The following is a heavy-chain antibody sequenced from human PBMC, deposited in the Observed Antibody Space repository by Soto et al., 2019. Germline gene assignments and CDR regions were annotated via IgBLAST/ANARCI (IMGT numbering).Heavy chain of an antibody. CDR3: ARGHQGDRDFGF. V-gene: IGHV4-34*01. Sequence: QVQLQQGGAGLLKPSETLSLTCAVYGGSFSGYYWSWIRQPPGKGLEWIGEISHSGGTNYNPSLKSRVTISVDTSKNHLSLNLSSVTAADTAVYYCARGHQGDRDFGFWGQGTLVTVSS. CDR1: GGSFSGYY. CDR2: ISHSGGT. D-gene: IGHD3-16*01. J-gene: IGHJ4*02.